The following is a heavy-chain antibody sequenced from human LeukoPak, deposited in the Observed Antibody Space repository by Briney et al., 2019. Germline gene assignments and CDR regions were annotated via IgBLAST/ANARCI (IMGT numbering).Heavy chain of an antibody. D-gene: IGHD1-1*01. J-gene: IGHJ2*01. Sequence: SETLSLTCSVSGDSINSFHWSWIRQPPGKGLEWIGFIHDSGSPYYNPSLRSRVTISVDTSKNQFSLKLTSATAADTAVYYCARRPSNFWYFDFWGRGTLVSVS. CDR2: IHDSGSP. V-gene: IGHV4-59*01. CDR1: GDSINSFH. CDR3: ARRPSNFWYFDF.